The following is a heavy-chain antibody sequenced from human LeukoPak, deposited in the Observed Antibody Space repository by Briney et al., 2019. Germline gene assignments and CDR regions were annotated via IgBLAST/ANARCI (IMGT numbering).Heavy chain of an antibody. CDR1: GYTFTSYT. CDR2: INAGNGNT. Sequence: ASVKVSCKASGYTFTSYTMHWVRQAPGQRLEWMGWINAGNGNTKYSQKFQGRVTITRDTSASTAYMELSSLRSEDTAVYYCARGRHILTGYYEWRFDYWGQGTLVTVSS. V-gene: IGHV1-3*01. D-gene: IGHD3-9*01. J-gene: IGHJ4*02. CDR3: ARGRHILTGYYEWRFDY.